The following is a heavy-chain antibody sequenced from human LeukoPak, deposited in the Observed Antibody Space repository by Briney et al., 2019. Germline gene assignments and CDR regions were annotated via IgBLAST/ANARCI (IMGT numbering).Heavy chain of an antibody. CDR1: GFTVSSNY. Sequence: PGGSLRLSCAASGFTVSSNYMSWVRQAPGKGLEWVSVIYSGGSTYYADSVKGRFAISRDNSKNTLYLQMNSLRAEDTAVYYCARGAYYYDSSGFDYWGQGTLVTVSS. CDR2: IYSGGST. V-gene: IGHV3-53*01. D-gene: IGHD3-22*01. CDR3: ARGAYYYDSSGFDY. J-gene: IGHJ4*02.